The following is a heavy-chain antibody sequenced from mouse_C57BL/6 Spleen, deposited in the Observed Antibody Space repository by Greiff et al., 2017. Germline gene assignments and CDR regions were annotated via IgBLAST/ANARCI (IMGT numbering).Heavy chain of an antibody. CDR2: IDPSDSYT. CDR3: ARGYYYAMDY. CDR1: GYTFTSYW. J-gene: IGHJ4*01. Sequence: VKLQQPGAELVRPGTSVKLSCKASGYTFTSYWMHWVKQRPGQGLEWIGVIDPSDSYTNYNQKFKGKATLTVDTSSSTAYMQLSSLTSEDSAVYYCARGYYYAMDYWGQGTSVTVSS. V-gene: IGHV1-59*01.